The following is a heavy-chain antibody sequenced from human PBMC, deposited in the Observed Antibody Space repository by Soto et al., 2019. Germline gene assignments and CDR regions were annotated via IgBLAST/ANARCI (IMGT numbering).Heavy chain of an antibody. D-gene: IGHD2-8*01. Sequence: QVQLVESGGGVVQPGGSLRLSCAASGFTFSTYGMHWVRQAPGKGLEWVAGISYDGRTKYYADSVKGRFTISRDTKSTLYLQMNSLGPDYTAVYYCAKDEGRYCTYGVCYAFDHWGQGTLVTVSS. V-gene: IGHV3-30*18. CDR1: GFTFSTYG. CDR3: AKDEGRYCTYGVCYAFDH. CDR2: ISYDGRTK. J-gene: IGHJ4*01.